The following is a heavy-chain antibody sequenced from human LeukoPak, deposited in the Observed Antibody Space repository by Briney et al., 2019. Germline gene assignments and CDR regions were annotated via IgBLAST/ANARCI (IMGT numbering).Heavy chain of an antibody. CDR3: ARDYSMHLTYFQP. CDR1: GGSFSSGDCY. V-gene: IGHV4-31*11. CDR2: IYYSGST. J-gene: IGHJ1*01. Sequence: PSETLSLTCAASGGSFSSGDCYWNWIRQHPGKGLEWIGYIYYSGSTYYNPSLKSRVAISVDTSKTQFSLKLDSVTAADTAVYYCARDYSMHLTYFQPWGLGKLVSVSS. D-gene: IGHD6-13*01.